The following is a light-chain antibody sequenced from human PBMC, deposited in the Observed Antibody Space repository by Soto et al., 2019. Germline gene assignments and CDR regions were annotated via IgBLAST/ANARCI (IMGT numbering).Light chain of an antibody. CDR3: QHYNTDSPT. J-gene: IGKJ1*01. V-gene: IGKV1-5*03. Sequence: DLRMTQSPSTLSASVGDRVTITCRASQSISVWLAWYQQKPGTAPRLLIYKASTLQSGVPSRFSGSGYGTEFTLTITSLQPDDFATYSCQHYNTDSPTFGQGTKVDIK. CDR1: QSISVW. CDR2: KAS.